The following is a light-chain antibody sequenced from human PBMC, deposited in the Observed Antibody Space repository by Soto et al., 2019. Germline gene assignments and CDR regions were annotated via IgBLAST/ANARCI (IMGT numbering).Light chain of an antibody. CDR1: SSDVGGYNY. Sequence: QSVLTQPDFVSGSPGQSITISCTGTSSDVGGYNYVSWYQHPPGKAPKLMISEFSNRPSGVSNRFSGSKSGNTASLTISGLQAEDEADYYCSSYTSTSTRVFRTGTKVTVL. V-gene: IGLV2-14*01. CDR2: EFS. J-gene: IGLJ1*01. CDR3: SSYTSTSTRV.